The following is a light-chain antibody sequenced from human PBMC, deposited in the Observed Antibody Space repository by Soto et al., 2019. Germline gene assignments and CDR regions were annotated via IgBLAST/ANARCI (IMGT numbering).Light chain of an antibody. CDR1: QSISSW. CDR2: KAS. CDR3: QQYNSYPLT. J-gene: IGKJ4*01. V-gene: IGKV1-5*03. Sequence: DIQMTQSPSTLSASVGDRVIITCRASQSISSWLAWYQQKPGKAPKLLIYKASDLEGGVPSRFSGSGSGTEFTLTISSLQPDDFATYYCQQYNSYPLTFGGGTKVEIK.